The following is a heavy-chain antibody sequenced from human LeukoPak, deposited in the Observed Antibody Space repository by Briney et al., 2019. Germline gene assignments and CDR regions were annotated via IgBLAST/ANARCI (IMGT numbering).Heavy chain of an antibody. CDR3: ARQYYYDSTGYYNDY. D-gene: IGHD3-22*01. CDR1: GFTFSDYY. J-gene: IGHJ4*02. Sequence: PGGSLRLSCAASGFTFSDYYMTWIRQAPGKGLDWVSDMSISGHKIIYADSVKGRFTISRDNARNTLYLQMSSLRAEDTAIYYCARQYYYDSTGYYNDYWGQGTLVTVSS. V-gene: IGHV3-11*04. CDR2: MSISGHKI.